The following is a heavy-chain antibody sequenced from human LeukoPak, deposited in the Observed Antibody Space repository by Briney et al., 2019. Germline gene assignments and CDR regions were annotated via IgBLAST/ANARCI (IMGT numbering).Heavy chain of an antibody. D-gene: IGHD6-13*01. CDR2: IVVGSGNT. J-gene: IGHJ4*02. CDR3: AAEARSWYLGEYYFDY. V-gene: IGHV1-58*01. Sequence: SVEVSCKASGFTFTSSAVRWVRQARGQRLEWIGWIVVGSGNTNYAQKFQERVTITRDMSTSTAYMELSSLRSEDTAVYYCAAEARSWYLGEYYFDYWGQGTLVTVSS. CDR1: GFTFTSSA.